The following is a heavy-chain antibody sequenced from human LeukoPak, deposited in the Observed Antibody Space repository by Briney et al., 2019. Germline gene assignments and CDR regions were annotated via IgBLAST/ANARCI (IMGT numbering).Heavy chain of an antibody. CDR1: GGSFSGYY. J-gene: IGHJ4*02. D-gene: IGHD3-10*02. CDR3: ASSSYPALVL. CDR2: INHSGST. Sequence: KPSETLSLTCAVYGGSFSGYYWSWIRQPPGKGLEWIGEINHSGSTNYNPSLKSRVTISVDTSKNQFSLKLSSVTAADTAVYYCASSSYPALVLWGQGTLVTVSS. V-gene: IGHV4-34*01.